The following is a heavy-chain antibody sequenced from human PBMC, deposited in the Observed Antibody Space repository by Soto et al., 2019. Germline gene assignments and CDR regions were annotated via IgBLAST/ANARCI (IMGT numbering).Heavy chain of an antibody. V-gene: IGHV1-69*13. Sequence: SVKVSCKASGYTFTVYYMHWVRQAPGQGLEWMGGIIPIFGTANYAQKFQGRVTITADESTSTAYMELSSLRSEDTAVYYCASQNVRYYYDSSGPLRWGQGTLVTVSS. J-gene: IGHJ4*02. CDR1: GYTFTVYY. D-gene: IGHD3-22*01. CDR3: ASQNVRYYYDSSGPLR. CDR2: IIPIFGTA.